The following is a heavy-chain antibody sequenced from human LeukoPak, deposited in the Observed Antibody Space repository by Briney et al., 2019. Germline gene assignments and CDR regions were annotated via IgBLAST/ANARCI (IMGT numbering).Heavy chain of an antibody. CDR1: GYTFTSYD. D-gene: IGHD6-6*01. CDR3: ARGPYSSSSIDY. CDR2: MNPNSGNT. J-gene: IGHJ4*02. V-gene: IGHV1-8*01. Sequence: ASVKVSCKASGYTFTSYDINWVRQATGQGLEWMGWMNPNSGNTGYAQKFQGRVTMTRNTSISTAYMELSSLRSEDTPVYYCARGPYSSSSIDYWGQGTLVTVSS.